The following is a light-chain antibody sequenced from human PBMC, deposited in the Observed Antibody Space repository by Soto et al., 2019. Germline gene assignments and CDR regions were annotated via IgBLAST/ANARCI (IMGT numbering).Light chain of an antibody. CDR1: SSDVGGYDY. CDR3: SSYSSSTAYL. V-gene: IGLV2-14*01. Sequence: QSALTQPASVSGSPGQSLTISCTGTSSDVGGYDYVSWYQLHPGKAPKLMVFEVSNRPSGVSYRFSGSKSGNTASLTISGLQAEDEADYFCSSYSSSTAYLFGTGTKLTVL. J-gene: IGLJ1*01. CDR2: EVS.